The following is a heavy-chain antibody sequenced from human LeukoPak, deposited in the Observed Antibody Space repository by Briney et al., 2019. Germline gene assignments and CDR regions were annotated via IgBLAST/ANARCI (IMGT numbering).Heavy chain of an antibody. V-gene: IGHV1-69*04. CDR3: AKGPPTSSNLVWISGY. CDR1: GGTFSSYA. Sequence: SVKVSCKASGGTFSSYAISWVRQAPGQGLEWMGRIIPILGIANYAQKFQGRVTITADKSTSTAYMELSSLRAEDTAVYYCAKGPPTSSNLVWISGYWGQGTLVTVSS. D-gene: IGHD3-16*01. CDR2: IIPILGIA. J-gene: IGHJ4*02.